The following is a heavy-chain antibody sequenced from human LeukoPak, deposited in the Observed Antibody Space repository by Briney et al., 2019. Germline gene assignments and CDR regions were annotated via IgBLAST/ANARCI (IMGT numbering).Heavy chain of an antibody. D-gene: IGHD2-15*01. V-gene: IGHV3-33*01. J-gene: IGHJ4*02. CDR3: ARELSATLDY. CDR1: GFTFSIYG. Sequence: GGSLRLSCAASGFTFSIYGMHWVRQAPGKGLEWVAVIWYDGSNKYYADSVKGRFTISRDNSKNTLYLQMNSLKAEDTAVYYCARELSATLDYWGQGTLVTVSS. CDR2: IWYDGSNK.